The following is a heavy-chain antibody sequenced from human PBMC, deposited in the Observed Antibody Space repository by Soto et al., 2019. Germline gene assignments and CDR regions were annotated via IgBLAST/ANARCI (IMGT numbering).Heavy chain of an antibody. CDR3: VRFMVAATNYYYYGMDV. CDR1: GYSFTTYW. V-gene: IGHV5-10-1*01. CDR2: IDPSDSYT. Sequence: PGESLKISCKGSGYSFTTYWISWVRQMPGKGLEWMGRIDPSDSYTNYSPSFQGHVTISADKSISTAYLQWSSLKASDTAMYYCVRFMVAATNYYYYGMDVWGQGTTVTVSS. D-gene: IGHD2-15*01. J-gene: IGHJ6*02.